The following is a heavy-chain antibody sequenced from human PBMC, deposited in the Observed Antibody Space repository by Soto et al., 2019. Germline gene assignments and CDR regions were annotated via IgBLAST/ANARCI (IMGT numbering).Heavy chain of an antibody. J-gene: IGHJ6*02. D-gene: IGHD2-2*02. CDR1: GYTFSGYY. V-gene: IGHV1-2*02. CDR2: INPNSGGT. CDR3: ARSLTEGYCTITGCYTRPLYGMDV. Sequence: QEQLVQSGAEVKKPGASVKVSCKASGYTFSGYYIHWLRQAPGQGLEWMGWINPNSGGTNYAQKFQGRVTVTRDTPTSRAYRELSRLTSDDTAVYYCARSLTEGYCTITGCYTRPLYGMDVWGQGTTVTVSS.